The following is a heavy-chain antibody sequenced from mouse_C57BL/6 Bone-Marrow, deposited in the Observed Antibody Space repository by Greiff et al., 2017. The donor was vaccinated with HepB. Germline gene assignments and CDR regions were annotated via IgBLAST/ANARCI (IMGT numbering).Heavy chain of an antibody. D-gene: IGHD1-1*01. J-gene: IGHJ4*01. V-gene: IGHV5-15*01. CDR2: ISNLAYSI. CDR1: GFTFSDYG. Sequence: EVMLVESGGGLVQPGGSLKLSCAASGFTFSDYGMAWVRQAPRKGPEWVAFISNLAYSIYYADTVTGRFTISRENAKNTLYLEMSSLRSEDTAMYYCARIYTETTVVARAMDYWGQGTSVTVSS. CDR3: ARIYTETTVVARAMDY.